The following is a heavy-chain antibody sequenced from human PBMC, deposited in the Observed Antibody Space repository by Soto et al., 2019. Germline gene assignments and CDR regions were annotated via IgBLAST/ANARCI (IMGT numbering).Heavy chain of an antibody. CDR2: IIPIFGTA. V-gene: IGHV1-69*13. CDR3: AREGNLGRWIQPLDS. Sequence: ASVNVSCKASGGTFSSYTISWVRQAPGQGLEWMGGIIPIFGTANYAQKFQGRVTITADESTSTAYMELSSLRSEDTAVYFCAREGNLGRWIQPLDSWGQGTLVTVSS. J-gene: IGHJ4*02. D-gene: IGHD2-2*03. CDR1: GGTFSSYT.